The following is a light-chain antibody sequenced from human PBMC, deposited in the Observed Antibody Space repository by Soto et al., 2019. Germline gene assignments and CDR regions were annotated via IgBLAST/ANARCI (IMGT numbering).Light chain of an antibody. V-gene: IGKV3-15*01. CDR2: GSS. CDR3: QQHSNWPRT. J-gene: IGKJ1*01. Sequence: EILMTQAPATLSMSRWEIAIISLTASQSVSNILAWYQQNPGQAPRLLIHGSSTRATGIPARFSGSGSGTEFTLTISGLQSEDFAVYYCQQHSNWPRTFGQGTKV. CDR1: QSVSNI.